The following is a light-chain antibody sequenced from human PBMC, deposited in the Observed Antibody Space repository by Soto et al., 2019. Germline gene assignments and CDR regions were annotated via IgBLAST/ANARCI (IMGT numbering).Light chain of an antibody. CDR2: DAS. CDR1: QSISSN. Sequence: EIVMTQSPATLSVSPGEGATLSCRASQSISSNLAWYQQKPGQAPRLVIFDASTRATGIPDRFSGRGSGTDFTLTISSLEPEDFAVYYCQQRSKWRTFGQGTKVDNK. CDR3: QQRSKWRT. V-gene: IGKV3-11*01. J-gene: IGKJ1*01.